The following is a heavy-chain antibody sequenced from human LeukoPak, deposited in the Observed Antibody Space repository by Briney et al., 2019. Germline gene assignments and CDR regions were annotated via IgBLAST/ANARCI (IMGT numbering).Heavy chain of an antibody. D-gene: IGHD3-16*01. CDR2: IYRSGTP. Sequence: GGSLRLSCAASGFTVSNNYMSWVRQAPGQGLDWVSTIYRSGTPHYADSVKGRFTISRDNSKSTLYLQMNSLRAEDTAVYFCARSGGHTFESWGQGTLVTVS. V-gene: IGHV3-66*01. CDR3: ARSGGHTFES. J-gene: IGHJ5*01. CDR1: GFTVSNNY.